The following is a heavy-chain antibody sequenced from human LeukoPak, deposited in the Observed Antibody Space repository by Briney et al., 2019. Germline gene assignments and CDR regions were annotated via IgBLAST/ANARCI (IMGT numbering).Heavy chain of an antibody. CDR2: IRYDGSNK. V-gene: IGHV3-30*02. J-gene: IGHJ4*02. CDR1: GFTFSSYG. CDR3: ARDPYSSGWYFDY. D-gene: IGHD6-19*01. Sequence: GGSLRLSCAASGFTFSSYGMHWGRQAPGKGLEWVAFIRYDGSNKYFADSVKGRFTISRDNSKNTLYLQMNSLRAEDTAVYYCARDPYSSGWYFDYWGQGTLVTVSS.